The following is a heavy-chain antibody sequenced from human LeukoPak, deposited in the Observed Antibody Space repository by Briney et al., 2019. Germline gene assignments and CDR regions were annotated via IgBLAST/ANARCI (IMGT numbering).Heavy chain of an antibody. Sequence: SGPTLVNPTQTLTLTCTFSGFSLSTSGVGVGWIRQPPGKALDWLAVIYWDDDKRHNPSLSGRLTITKDTSKNQVVLSLTNMDPVDTATYYCARTGHYYDRNNANWYFDLWGRGTLVTVSS. CDR2: IYWDDDK. V-gene: IGHV2-5*02. D-gene: IGHD3-22*01. CDR3: ARTGHYYDRNNANWYFDL. J-gene: IGHJ2*01. CDR1: GFSLSTSGVG.